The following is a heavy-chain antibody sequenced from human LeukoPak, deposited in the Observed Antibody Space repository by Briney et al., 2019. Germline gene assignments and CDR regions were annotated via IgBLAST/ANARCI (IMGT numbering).Heavy chain of an antibody. J-gene: IGHJ3*02. CDR2: MNPNSGNT. Sequence: ASVKVSCKASGYTFTSYDINWVRQATGQGLEWMGWMNPNSGNTGYAQKFQGRVTMTRNTSISTAYMELSSLRSEDTAVYYCARGCSGGSCPLQYAFDIWGQGTMVTVSS. D-gene: IGHD2-15*01. V-gene: IGHV1-8*01. CDR3: ARGCSGGSCPLQYAFDI. CDR1: GYTFTSYD.